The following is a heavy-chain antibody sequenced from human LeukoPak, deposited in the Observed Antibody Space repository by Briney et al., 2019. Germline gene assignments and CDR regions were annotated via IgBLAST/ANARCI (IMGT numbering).Heavy chain of an antibody. J-gene: IGHJ4*02. CDR3: ASSLTIAAAPLRF. Sequence: SETLSLTCTVSGASISSNHWSWIRQPPGKGLEWIGYIYYSGSPNYNPSLKSRVTMPLDTSKNQFSLELSSVTAADTAVYYCASSLTIAAAPLRFWGQGTLVTVSS. D-gene: IGHD6-13*01. CDR2: IYYSGSP. V-gene: IGHV4-59*01. CDR1: GASISSNH.